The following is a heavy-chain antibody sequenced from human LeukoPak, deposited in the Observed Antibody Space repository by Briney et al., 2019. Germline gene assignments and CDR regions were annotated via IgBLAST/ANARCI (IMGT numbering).Heavy chain of an antibody. J-gene: IGHJ4*02. Sequence: SETLSLTCAVSGGSISSNNWWGWIRQPPGKGLEWIGEIYHSGSPNYNPSLKSRVTISVDKSRNHFSLNLSSVTAADTAVYYCARVNINNWHSCDYWGQGTLVTVSS. CDR1: GGSISSNNW. CDR3: ARVNINNWHSCDY. D-gene: IGHD1-1*01. CDR2: IYHSGSP. V-gene: IGHV4-4*02.